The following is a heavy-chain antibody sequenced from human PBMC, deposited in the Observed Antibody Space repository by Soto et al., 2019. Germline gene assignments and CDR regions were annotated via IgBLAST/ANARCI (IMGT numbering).Heavy chain of an antibody. J-gene: IGHJ4*01. CDR3: ARVVLVGATPDYFDH. CDR2: LYSGGTT. CDR1: GFSVSRNF. D-gene: IGHD1-26*01. V-gene: IGHV3-53*01. Sequence: EVQLVESGGSFIQPGGSLRLSCAVSGFSVSRNFMSWIRQAPGKGLEWVSILYSGGTTYYTGSVEGRFTMSGDDSKNTVYLQVKSLRVEDTATYFCARVVLVGATPDYFDHWGQGSLVTVSS.